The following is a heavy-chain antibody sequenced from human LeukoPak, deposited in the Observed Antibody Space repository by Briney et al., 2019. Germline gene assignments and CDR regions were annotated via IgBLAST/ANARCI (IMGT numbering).Heavy chain of an antibody. CDR2: ISYDGSNK. J-gene: IGHJ4*02. V-gene: IGHV3-30*18. CDR1: GFTFSSYG. CDR3: AKSAGTSSVRGYFDY. D-gene: IGHD2-2*01. Sequence: PGRSLRLSCAASGFTFSSYGMHWVRQAPGKGLERVAVISYDGSNKYYADSVKGRFTISRDNSKNTLYLQMNSLRAEDTAVYYCAKSAGTSSVRGYFDYWGQGTLVTVSS.